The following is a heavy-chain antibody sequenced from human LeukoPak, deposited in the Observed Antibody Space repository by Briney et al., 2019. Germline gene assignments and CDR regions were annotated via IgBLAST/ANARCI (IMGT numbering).Heavy chain of an antibody. J-gene: IGHJ4*02. CDR1: GFTFSSCA. V-gene: IGHV3-23*01. D-gene: IGHD6-13*01. CDR3: AKDRRIAAAGTPDLFDY. CDR2: ISGSGGST. Sequence: PGRSLRLSCAASGFTFSSCAMSWVRQAPGKGLEWVSAISGSGGSTYYADSVKGRFTISRDNSKNTLYLQMNSLRAEDTAVYYCAKDRRIAAAGTPDLFDYWGQGTLVTVSS.